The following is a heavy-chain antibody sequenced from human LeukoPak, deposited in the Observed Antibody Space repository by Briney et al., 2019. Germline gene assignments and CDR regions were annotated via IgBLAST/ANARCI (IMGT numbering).Heavy chain of an antibody. J-gene: IGHJ4*02. D-gene: IGHD6-19*01. CDR3: VRHTTSGWYQVAY. Sequence: SETLSLTCSVSGGSISNYFWSWIRQPPGKGLEWIGFITYSGSTDHNPSLKSRVTISVDASKNQFSLKLTSVTVADTAVYYCVRHTTSGWYQVAYWGQGTLVTVSS. V-gene: IGHV4-59*01. CDR2: ITYSGST. CDR1: GGSISNYF.